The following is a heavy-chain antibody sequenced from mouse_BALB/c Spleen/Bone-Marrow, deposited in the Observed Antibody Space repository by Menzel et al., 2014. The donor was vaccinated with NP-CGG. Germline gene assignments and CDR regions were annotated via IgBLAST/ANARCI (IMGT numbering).Heavy chain of an antibody. J-gene: IGHJ3*01. D-gene: IGHD1-1*01. CDR3: AKGHYGSSPFAY. Sequence: QVQLQQSGPSLMQPSQSLSITCTVSGFSLXNYGIYWVRQSPGKGLEWLGVIWRGGTTDYNAAFMSRLSITKDNSKSQVFFKMNSLQADDTAIYYCAKGHYGSSPFAYWGQGTLVTVSA. CDR2: IWRGGTT. V-gene: IGHV2-5-1*01. CDR1: GFSLXNYG.